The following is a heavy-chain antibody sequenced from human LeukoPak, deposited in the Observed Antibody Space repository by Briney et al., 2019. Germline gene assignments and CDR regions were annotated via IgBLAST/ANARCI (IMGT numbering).Heavy chain of an antibody. D-gene: IGHD3-10*01. CDR1: GGSISSADYY. Sequence: SETLSLTCTVSGGSISSADYYWSWIRQHPGKGLEWIESMYYSGSTYYNPSLKSRVTISVDTSKNQFSLKLSSVTAADTAVYYCARDRGYWFDPWGQGTLVTVSS. CDR3: ARDRGYWFDP. J-gene: IGHJ5*02. CDR2: MYYSGST. V-gene: IGHV4-31*03.